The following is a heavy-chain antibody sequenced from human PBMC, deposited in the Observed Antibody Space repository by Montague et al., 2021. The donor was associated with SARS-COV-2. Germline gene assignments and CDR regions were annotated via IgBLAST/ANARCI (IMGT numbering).Heavy chain of an antibody. CDR3: ARGAPTITKIVVVFTGAGWYFDL. CDR1: SGSFSDYY. CDR2: INHSGSI. V-gene: IGHV4-34*01. Sequence: SETLSLTCAVYSGSFSDYYWTWIRQPPGKGLEWIGEINHSGSINYNPSLNSRVSISVDTSKNQFSLKLTSVTAADTAVYYCARGAPTITKIVVVFTGAGWYFDLWGRGTLVTVSS. J-gene: IGHJ2*01. D-gene: IGHD3-22*01.